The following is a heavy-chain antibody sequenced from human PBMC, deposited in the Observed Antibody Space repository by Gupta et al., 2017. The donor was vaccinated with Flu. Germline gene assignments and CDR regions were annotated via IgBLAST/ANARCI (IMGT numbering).Heavy chain of an antibody. V-gene: IGHV1-18*01. D-gene: IGHD2-15*01. J-gene: IGHJ4*01. CDR2: ITVHSGVA. Sequence: GFEWMGGITVHSGVANYAQRFRDRVTITRDTFTSTVFLELTYLRYDDTAVYYCARDGAGGRDYWGQGTRVTVSS. CDR3: ARDGAGGRDY.